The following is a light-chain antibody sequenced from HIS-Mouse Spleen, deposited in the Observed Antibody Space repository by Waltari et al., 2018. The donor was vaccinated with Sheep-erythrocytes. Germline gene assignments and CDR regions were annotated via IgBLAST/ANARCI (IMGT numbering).Light chain of an antibody. CDR2: QDS. V-gene: IGLV3-1*01. Sequence: SYELTQPPSVSVSPGQPASITCSGDKLGDKYACWYQQKPGQSPVLVIYQDSKRPSGIPERFSGSNSGNTATLTISGTQAMDEADYYCQAWDNSTYVFGTGTKVTVL. CDR1: KLGDKY. J-gene: IGLJ1*01. CDR3: QAWDNSTYV.